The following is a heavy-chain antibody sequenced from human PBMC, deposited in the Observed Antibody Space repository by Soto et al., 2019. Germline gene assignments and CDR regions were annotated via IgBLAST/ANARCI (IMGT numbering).Heavy chain of an antibody. CDR2: IIPKLGSA. V-gene: IGHV1-69*13. CDR3: ARGGDGSHFGAVY. J-gene: IGHJ4*02. Sequence: SVXVSCKASGGGNLRDYRTTWVRRAPGQGLEWMGGIIPKLGSANYAQNFQGRVTVTADESTNTVYMELRSLRSDDTAVYYCARGGDGSHFGAVYXGQGTPVTVSS. D-gene: IGHD2-21*01. CDR1: GGGNLRDYR.